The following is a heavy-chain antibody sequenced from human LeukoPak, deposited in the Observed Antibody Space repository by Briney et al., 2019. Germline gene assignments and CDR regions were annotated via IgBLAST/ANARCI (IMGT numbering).Heavy chain of an antibody. D-gene: IGHD1-26*01. J-gene: IGHJ4*02. CDR1: GFTFSSYE. Sequence: PGGSLRLSCAASGFTFSSYEMNWVRQAPGKGLEWVSYISSSGSTIYYADSVKGRFTISRDNAKNTLYLQMNSLRAEDTAVYYCARANSGSYLFPYWGQGTLVTVSS. CDR3: ARANSGSYLFPY. CDR2: ISSSGSTI. V-gene: IGHV3-48*03.